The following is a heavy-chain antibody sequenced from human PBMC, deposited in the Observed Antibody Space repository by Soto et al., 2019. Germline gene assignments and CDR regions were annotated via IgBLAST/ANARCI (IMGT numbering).Heavy chain of an antibody. CDR2: ISWNSETI. CDR1: GFTVDDYA. V-gene: IGHV3-9*01. J-gene: IGHJ4*02. CDR3: TGRGYSGYDPAAAALYYFDY. D-gene: IGHD5-12*01. Sequence: PGGSLRLSCAASGFTVDDYAMHWVRQAPGKGLEWISGISWNSETIDYADSVKGRFTISRDNAKSSLFLQMNSLKTEDTAVYYCTGRGYSGYDPAAAALYYFDYWGQGTLVTVSS.